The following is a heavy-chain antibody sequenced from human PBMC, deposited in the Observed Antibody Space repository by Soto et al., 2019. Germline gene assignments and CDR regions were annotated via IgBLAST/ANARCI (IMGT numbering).Heavy chain of an antibody. CDR2: IYWDDDT. D-gene: IGHD6-25*01. CDR3: AHRRVDYSSGWGCGVLDF. J-gene: IGHJ4*02. CDR1: GFSLSTSGVG. Sequence: QITLKESGPTLVNPTQTLTLTCTFSGFSLSTSGVGVGWIRQPPGKALEWLALIYWDDDTRYSPSLKNRLTITKDTSKNQVVLTMTNMDPVDTATYYCAHRRVDYSSGWGCGVLDFWGQGTLVTASS. V-gene: IGHV2-5*02.